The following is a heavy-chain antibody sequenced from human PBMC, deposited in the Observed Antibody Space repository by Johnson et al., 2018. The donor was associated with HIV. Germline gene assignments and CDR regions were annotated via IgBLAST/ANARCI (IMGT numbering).Heavy chain of an antibody. V-gene: IGHV3-7*05. J-gene: IGHJ3*02. CDR3: ARGTRDDAFDI. CDR2: IKQDGSEK. Sequence: VQLVESGGGVVQPGGSLRVSCAASGFTLSSYWMSWVRQAPGKGLEWVANIKQDGSEKYYVDSVKGRFTISRDNAKNSLYLQMNNLRAEETAMYYCARGTRDDAFDIWGRGTMVTVSS. CDR1: GFTLSSYW. D-gene: IGHD3/OR15-3a*01.